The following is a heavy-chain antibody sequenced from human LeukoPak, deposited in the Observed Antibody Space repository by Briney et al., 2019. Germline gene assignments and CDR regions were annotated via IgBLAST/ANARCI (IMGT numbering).Heavy chain of an antibody. CDR1: GSTFSSDA. CDR3: ARDGLDDYGWGSYRDDAFDI. D-gene: IGHD3-16*02. Sequence: SVKVSCKASGSTFSSDAISWVRQAPGQGLEWMGGIIPIFGTANYAQKFQGRVTITADESTSTAYMELSSLRSEDTAVYYCARDGLDDYGWGSYRDDAFDIWGQGTMVTVSS. J-gene: IGHJ3*02. V-gene: IGHV1-69*13. CDR2: IIPIFGTA.